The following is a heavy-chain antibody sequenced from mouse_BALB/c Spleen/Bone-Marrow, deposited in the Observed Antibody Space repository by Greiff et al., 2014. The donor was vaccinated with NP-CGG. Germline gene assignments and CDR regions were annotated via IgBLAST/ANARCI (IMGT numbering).Heavy chain of an antibody. D-gene: IGHD1-2*01. J-gene: IGHJ3*01. V-gene: IGHV4-1*02. CDR2: INPDSRTI. CDR1: GFDFSGYW. Sequence: EVKLVESGGGLVRPGGSLKLSCAASGFDFSGYWMTWVRQAPGKGLEWIGEINPDSRTINYKPSLKGKFIMSRDNAKNTLYLQMNKVRSEDTALYYCARNGYYGWMTYWGQGTLVTVSA. CDR3: ARNGYYGWMTY.